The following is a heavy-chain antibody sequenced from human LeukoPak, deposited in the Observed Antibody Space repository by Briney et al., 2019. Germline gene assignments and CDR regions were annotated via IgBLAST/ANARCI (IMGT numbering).Heavy chain of an antibody. CDR3: ARGYDFWSPGGSYYFDY. D-gene: IGHD3-3*01. V-gene: IGHV3-64*01. Sequence: GGSLRLSCAASGFTFSSYAMHWVRQAPGKGLEYVSAISSNGGSTYYANSVKGRFTISRDNSKNTLYLQMGSLRAEDMAVYYCARGYDFWSPGGSYYFDYWGQGTLVTVSS. J-gene: IGHJ4*02. CDR1: GFTFSSYA. CDR2: ISSNGGST.